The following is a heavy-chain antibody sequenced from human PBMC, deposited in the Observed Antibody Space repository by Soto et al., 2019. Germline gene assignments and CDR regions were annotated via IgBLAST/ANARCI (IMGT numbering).Heavy chain of an antibody. Sequence: QVQLVQSGAEVKKPGSSVKVSCKASGGTFSSYAISWVRQAPGQGLEWMGGIIPIFGTANYAQKFQGRVTSTADESTSTAYMELSSLRSEDTAVYYCAREGEGWSYFSGYYYGMDVWGQGTTVTVSS. CDR1: GGTFSSYA. V-gene: IGHV1-69*01. CDR2: IIPIFGTA. J-gene: IGHJ6*02. D-gene: IGHD3-10*01. CDR3: AREGEGWSYFSGYYYGMDV.